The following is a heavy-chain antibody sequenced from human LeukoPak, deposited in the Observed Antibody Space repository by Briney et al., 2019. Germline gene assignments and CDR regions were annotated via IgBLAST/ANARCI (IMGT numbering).Heavy chain of an antibody. J-gene: IGHJ4*02. CDR3: ARGGSTGWYSFDY. D-gene: IGHD6-19*01. Sequence: GGSLILSCAASGFTFSSYGMHWVRQAPGKGLEWVAVIWSDGSSKHYADSVKGRFTISRDNAKNSLCLRMNSLRAEDTALYYCARGGSTGWYSFDYWGQGTLVTISS. CDR2: IWSDGSSK. V-gene: IGHV3-33*01. CDR1: GFTFSSYG.